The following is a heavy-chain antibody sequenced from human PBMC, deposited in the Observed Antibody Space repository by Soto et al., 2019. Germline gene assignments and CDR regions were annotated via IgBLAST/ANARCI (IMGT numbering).Heavy chain of an antibody. CDR3: AKGAGDRLSLGMDV. CDR1: GFSISDYG. J-gene: IGHJ6*02. V-gene: IGHV3-30*18. D-gene: IGHD1-26*01. CDR2: ISYDGINT. Sequence: GSLRLSCAASGFSISDYGMEWVRQAPGKGLEWVALISYDGINTYYADSVKGRFTISRDNSKDTLFLQMTGLRREDTAVYYCAKGAGDRLSLGMDVWGQGTTVTVSS.